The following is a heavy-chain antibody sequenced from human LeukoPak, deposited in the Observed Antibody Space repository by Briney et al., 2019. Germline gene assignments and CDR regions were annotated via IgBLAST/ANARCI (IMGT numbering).Heavy chain of an antibody. J-gene: IGHJ4*02. CDR2: IKQDGSEK. V-gene: IGHV3-7*01. Sequence: GGSLRLSCAASGFTFSSYWMSWVRQAPGKGLEWVANIKQDGSEKYYVDSVKGRFTISRDNSKNTLYLQMNSLRAEDTAVYYCAKEQYYYDSSGYYPLFDYWGQGTLVTVSS. CDR1: GFTFSSYW. CDR3: AKEQYYYDSSGYYPLFDY. D-gene: IGHD3-22*01.